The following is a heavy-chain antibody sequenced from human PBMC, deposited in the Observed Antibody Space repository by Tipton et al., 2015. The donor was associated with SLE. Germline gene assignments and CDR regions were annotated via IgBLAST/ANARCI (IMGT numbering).Heavy chain of an antibody. CDR2: IYTSGST. J-gene: IGHJ2*01. Sequence: TLSLTCTVSGGSISSGSYYWSWIRQPAGKGLEWIGRIYTSGSTNYNPSLKSRVTISVDTSKNQFSLKLSSVTAADTAVYYCARDPREPGSLDNGWYFDLWGRGTLVTVSS. D-gene: IGHD3-10*01. V-gene: IGHV4-61*02. CDR3: ARDPREPGSLDNGWYFDL. CDR1: GGSISSGSYY.